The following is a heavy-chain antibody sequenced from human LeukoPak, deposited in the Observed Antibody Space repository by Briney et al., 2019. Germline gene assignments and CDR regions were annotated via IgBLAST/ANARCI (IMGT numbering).Heavy chain of an antibody. CDR3: ARGGVQRRPQTPTYWVDSLDM. V-gene: IGHV1-69*13. D-gene: IGHD2/OR15-2a*01. Sequence: SVKVSCKASGGTFRNYAFHWVRQAPGQGLEWMGGIIPISDTTNYAQKFQTRVTITADESTRTAYMELSSLTVEDTAVFYCARGGVQRRPQTPTYWVDSLDMWGRGTLVTVSS. J-gene: IGHJ3*02. CDR1: GGTFRNYA. CDR2: IIPISDTT.